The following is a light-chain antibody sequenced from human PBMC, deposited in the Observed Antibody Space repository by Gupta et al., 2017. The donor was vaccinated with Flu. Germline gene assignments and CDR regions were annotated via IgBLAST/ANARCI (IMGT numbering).Light chain of an antibody. J-gene: IGKJ1*01. Sequence: DIQMTQSPSTLSASVGDRVTITCRASQSINNWLAWYQQKPGRAPKLLIYKASSLESGVPSRFSGSGPGTEFTLTISSLQPDDFATYYCQQYNSYPWTFGQGTKVEIK. CDR1: QSINNW. V-gene: IGKV1-5*03. CDR3: QQYNSYPWT. CDR2: KAS.